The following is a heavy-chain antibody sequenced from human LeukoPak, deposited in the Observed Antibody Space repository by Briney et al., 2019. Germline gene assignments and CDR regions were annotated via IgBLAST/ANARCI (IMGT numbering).Heavy chain of an antibody. D-gene: IGHD6-13*01. Sequence: GESLQISSNGSGYGFTSYWIGWVRPMPGKGLDWMGIIYPGDSDTRYSPSFQGQVTISADKSISTAYLQWSSLKASDTAMYYCARTGSWYNDAFDIWGQGTMVTVSS. CDR3: ARTGSWYNDAFDI. CDR1: GYGFTSYW. V-gene: IGHV5-51*01. CDR2: IYPGDSDT. J-gene: IGHJ3*02.